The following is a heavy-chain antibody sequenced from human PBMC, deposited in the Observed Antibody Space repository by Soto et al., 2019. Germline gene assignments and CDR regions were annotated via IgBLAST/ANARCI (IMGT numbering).Heavy chain of an antibody. Sequence: QLQLQESGPGLVKPSETLSLTCTVSGGSISSSSYYWGWIRQPPGKGLEWIGSIYYSGSTYYNPSLKSRVTVSVDTSKNQFSLKLSSVTAADTAVYYCASGTIAAGEYYFDYWGQGTLVTVSS. V-gene: IGHV4-39*01. J-gene: IGHJ4*02. CDR3: ASGTIAAGEYYFDY. CDR1: GGSISSSSYY. D-gene: IGHD6-6*01. CDR2: IYYSGST.